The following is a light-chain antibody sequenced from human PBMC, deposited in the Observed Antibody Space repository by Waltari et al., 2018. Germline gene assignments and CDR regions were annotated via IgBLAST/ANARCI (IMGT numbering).Light chain of an antibody. CDR2: DVT. J-gene: IGLJ3*02. Sequence: QSALTQPASVSGSLGQSITISCTGTNSDIGDYDYVSWYQQHPGKAPKLMICDVTERPSGVSNRFSGSKSGNTASLTIFGLQAEDEADYYCSSYTSNATWVFGGGTELTVL. CDR1: NSDIGDYDY. V-gene: IGLV2-14*03. CDR3: SSYTSNATWV.